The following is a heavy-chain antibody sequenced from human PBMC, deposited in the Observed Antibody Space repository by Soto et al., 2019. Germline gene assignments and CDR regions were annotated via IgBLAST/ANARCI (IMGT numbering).Heavy chain of an antibody. CDR3: AKEGATRHLDY. V-gene: IGHV3-30*18. CDR1: GFTFSSYG. Sequence: GGSLRLSCAASGFTFSSYGMQWVRQAPGKGLEWVAVISYNGGHIYYADSVKGRFTISRDNSKNTLYLQMNSLRGEDTAVYYCAKEGATRHLDYWGQRTMVTVSS. CDR2: ISYNGGHI. J-gene: IGHJ4*02. D-gene: IGHD6-6*01.